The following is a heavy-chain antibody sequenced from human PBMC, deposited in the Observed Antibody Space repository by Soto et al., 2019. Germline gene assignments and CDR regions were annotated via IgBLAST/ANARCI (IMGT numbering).Heavy chain of an antibody. CDR1: GGSISGSY. Sequence: SETLSLTCSVSGGSISGSYWSWIRQSPGKGLEWLGYVYYTGSTNYSPSLRSRVSISVDTSKNEFSLRLSSVTAADTAVYYCARVSGLVGALYFDYWGQGTLVTVSS. CDR2: VYYTGST. CDR3: ARVSGLVGALYFDY. J-gene: IGHJ4*02. V-gene: IGHV4-59*01. D-gene: IGHD1-26*01.